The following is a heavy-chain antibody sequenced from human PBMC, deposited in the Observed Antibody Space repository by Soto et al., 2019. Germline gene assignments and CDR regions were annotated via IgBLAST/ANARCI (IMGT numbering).Heavy chain of an antibody. J-gene: IGHJ3*01. D-gene: IGHD2-2*02. CDR1: GFSFSTYA. CDR2: ISSSGVNT. Sequence: EVQLLESGGDLVQPGGSLRLSCAASGFSFSTYAMSWVLQAPGNGLEWVSTISSSGVNTYYTDSVKGRFTISRDNSKDTLYLQINSRRAEDTAIYYCAKIPTSTGFGDPFDVGGQGTMVTVSS. CDR3: AKIPTSTGFGDPFDV. V-gene: IGHV3-23*01.